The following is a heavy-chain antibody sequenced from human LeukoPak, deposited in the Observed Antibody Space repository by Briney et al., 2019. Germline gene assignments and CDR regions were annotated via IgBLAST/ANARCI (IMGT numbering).Heavy chain of an antibody. Sequence: ASVKVSCKASGYTFTGYYMHWVRQAPGQGLEWMGRINPNSGGTNYAQKFQGRVTMTRDTSISTAYMELSRLRSDDTAVYYCAIRGDYYDSSGYWDYWGQGILVTVSS. D-gene: IGHD3-22*01. CDR2: INPNSGGT. CDR1: GYTFTGYY. J-gene: IGHJ4*02. V-gene: IGHV1-2*06. CDR3: AIRGDYYDSSGYWDY.